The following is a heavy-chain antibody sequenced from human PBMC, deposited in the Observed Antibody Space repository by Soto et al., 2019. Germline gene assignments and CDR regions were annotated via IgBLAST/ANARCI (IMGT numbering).Heavy chain of an antibody. CDR1: GFTFSSYG. Sequence: QVQLVESGGGVVQPGRSLRLSCAASGFTFSSYGMHWVRQAPGKGLEWVAVISYDGSNKYYADSVKGRFTISRDNSKNPLYLQMNSLRAEDTAVYYCAKDPIHYYDSSGYKEFGGYFDYWGQGTLVTVSS. CDR2: ISYDGSNK. CDR3: AKDPIHYYDSSGYKEFGGYFDY. J-gene: IGHJ4*02. V-gene: IGHV3-30*18. D-gene: IGHD3-22*01.